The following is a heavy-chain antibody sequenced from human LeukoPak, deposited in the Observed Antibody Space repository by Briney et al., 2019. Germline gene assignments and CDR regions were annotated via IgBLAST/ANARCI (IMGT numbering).Heavy chain of an antibody. D-gene: IGHD2-2*01. CDR3: ARDPRYCSSTSCYAFDI. Sequence: GGSQRLSCAASGFTVSSNYMSWVRQAPGKGLEWVSVIYSGGSTYYADSVKGRFTISRDNSKNTLYLQMNSLRAEDTAVYYCARDPRYCSSTSCYAFDIWGQGTMVTVSS. CDR2: IYSGGST. V-gene: IGHV3-53*01. CDR1: GFTVSSNY. J-gene: IGHJ3*02.